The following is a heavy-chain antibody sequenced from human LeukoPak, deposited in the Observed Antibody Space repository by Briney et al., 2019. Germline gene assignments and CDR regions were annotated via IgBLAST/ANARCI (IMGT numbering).Heavy chain of an antibody. V-gene: IGHV3-7*03. CDR2: INEDGSDK. D-gene: IGHD1-7*01. J-gene: IGHJ4*02. Sequence: GGSLRLSCAASGFTFSSYWMSWVRQAPGKGLEWVANINEDGSDKYYVDSVKGRFTISRDNAKNSLYLQMNSPRAEDTAVYYCAKDERNWNYNLASQTYDWGQGTLVTVSS. CDR3: AKDERNWNYNLASQTYD. CDR1: GFTFSSYW.